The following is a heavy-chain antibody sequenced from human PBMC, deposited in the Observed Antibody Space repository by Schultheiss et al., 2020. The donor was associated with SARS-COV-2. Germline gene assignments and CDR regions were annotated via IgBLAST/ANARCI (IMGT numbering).Heavy chain of an antibody. CDR3: ARGEDWLDY. D-gene: IGHD3/OR15-3a*01. V-gene: IGHV3-30-3*01. J-gene: IGHJ4*02. CDR1: GFTFSSYA. Sequence: GGSLRLSCAASGFTFSSYAMHWVRQAPGKGLEWVAVISYDGSNKYYADSVKGRFTISRDNSKNTLYLQMNSLRAEDTAVYYCARGEDWLDYWGQGTLVTVSS. CDR2: ISYDGSNK.